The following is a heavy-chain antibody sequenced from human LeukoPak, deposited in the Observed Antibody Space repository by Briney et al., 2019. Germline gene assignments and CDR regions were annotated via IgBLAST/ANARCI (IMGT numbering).Heavy chain of an antibody. CDR1: GGSISSYY. J-gene: IGHJ6*04. V-gene: IGHV4-59*01. Sequence: SETLSLTCTVSGGSISSYYWSWLRQPPGKGLEWIGYIYYSGSTNYNPSLKSRVTISVDTSKNQFSLKLGSVTAADTAVYYCARDELYCSSTSCSNFYYYGMDVWGKGTTVTVSS. CDR2: IYYSGST. CDR3: ARDELYCSSTSCSNFYYYGMDV. D-gene: IGHD2-2*01.